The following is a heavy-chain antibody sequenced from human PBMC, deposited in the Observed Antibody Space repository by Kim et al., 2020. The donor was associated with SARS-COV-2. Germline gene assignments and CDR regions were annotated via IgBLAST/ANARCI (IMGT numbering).Heavy chain of an antibody. CDR3: ARGLSRAHGGGMDV. V-gene: IGHV3-33*01. CDR1: GFTFSSYG. J-gene: IGHJ6*02. Sequence: VGSLRLSCAASGFTFSSYGMHWVRQAPGKGLEWVAVIWYDGSNKYYADSVKGRFTISRDNSKNTLYLQMNSLRAEDTAVYYCARGLSRAHGGGMDVWGQGTTVTVSS. CDR2: IWYDGSNK.